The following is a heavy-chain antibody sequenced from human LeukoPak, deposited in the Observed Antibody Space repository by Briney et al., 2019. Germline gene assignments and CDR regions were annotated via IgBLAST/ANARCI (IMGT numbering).Heavy chain of an antibody. CDR1: GFTFSSYA. J-gene: IGHJ6*02. D-gene: IGHD4-17*01. CDR3: ARNTEVTITYYYYYYYGMDV. CDR2: ISYDGSNK. Sequence: GGSLRLSCAASGFTFSSYAMHWVRQAPGKGLEWVAVISYDGSNKYYADSVKGRFTISRDNSKNTLYLQMNSLRAEDTAVYYCARNTEVTITYYYYYYYGMDVWGQGTTVTVSS. V-gene: IGHV3-30-3*01.